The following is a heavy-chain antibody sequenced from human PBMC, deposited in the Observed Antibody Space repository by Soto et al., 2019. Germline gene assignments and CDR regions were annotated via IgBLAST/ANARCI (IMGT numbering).Heavy chain of an antibody. V-gene: IGHV3-23*01. CDR2: ISGSGGST. CDR3: AKNFTPKVLGDPEGTHDAFDI. D-gene: IGHD2-8*02. J-gene: IGHJ3*02. Sequence: GGSLRLSCAASGFTFSSYAMSWVRQAPGKGLEWVSAISGSGGSTYYADSVKGRFTISRDNSKNTLYLQMNSLRAEDTAVYYCAKNFTPKVLGDPEGTHDAFDIWGQGTMVTVSS. CDR1: GFTFSSYA.